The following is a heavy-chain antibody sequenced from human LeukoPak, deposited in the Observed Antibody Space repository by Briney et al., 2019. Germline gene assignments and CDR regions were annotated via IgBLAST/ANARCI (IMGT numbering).Heavy chain of an antibody. V-gene: IGHV4-34*01. CDR3: ARRYYYYYGMDV. J-gene: IGHJ6*02. CDR1: GGSFSGYY. Sequence: SETLSLTCAVYGGSFSGYYRSWIRQPPGKGLEWIGEINHSGSTNYNPSLKSRVTISVDTSKNQFSLKLSSVTAADTAVYYCARRYYYYYGMDVWGQGTTVTVSS. CDR2: INHSGST.